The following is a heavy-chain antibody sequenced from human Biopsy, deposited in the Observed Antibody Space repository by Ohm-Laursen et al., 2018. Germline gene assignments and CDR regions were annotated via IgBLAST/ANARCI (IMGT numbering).Heavy chain of an antibody. CDR2: VYHSGTT. J-gene: IGHJ4*02. CDR1: GGSIRSNY. Sequence: GTLSLACTVSGGSIRSNYWAWIRQPPGKGLEWIGSVYHSGTTYYSPSLKSRVTISVDTSKNQLSLKVTSVTAADTAAYYCARHDGNGPFALDSWGQGTLVTVSS. V-gene: IGHV4-39*01. D-gene: IGHD5-24*01. CDR3: ARHDGNGPFALDS.